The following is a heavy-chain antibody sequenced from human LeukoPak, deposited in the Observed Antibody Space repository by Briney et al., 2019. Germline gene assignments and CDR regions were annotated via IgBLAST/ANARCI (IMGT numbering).Heavy chain of an antibody. CDR3: AKVVIPDTFGAFDI. CDR2: ILTTGGT. D-gene: IGHD2-2*01. Sequence: PSETLSLTCSVSGGSIRSYHWSWIRQSAGKGLEWIGRILTTGGTEYNPSLKSRVTMSVDTSKNQFSLKLSAVTAADTAIYYCAKVVIPDTFGAFDIWGQGTRVTVSS. J-gene: IGHJ3*02. V-gene: IGHV4-4*07. CDR1: GGSIRSYH.